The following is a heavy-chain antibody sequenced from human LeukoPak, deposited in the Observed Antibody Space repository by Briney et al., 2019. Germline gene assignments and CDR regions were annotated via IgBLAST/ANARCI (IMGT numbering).Heavy chain of an antibody. D-gene: IGHD3-3*01. V-gene: IGHV3-30-3*01. CDR2: ISYDGSNK. CDR1: GFTFSSYA. CDR3: AKDYYDFWSGSLSRSAFDI. Sequence: GRSLRLSCAASGFTFSSYAMHWVRQAPGKGLEWVAVISYDGSNKYYADSVKGRFTISRDNSKNTLYLQMNSLRAEDTAVYYCAKDYYDFWSGSLSRSAFDIWGQGTMVTVSS. J-gene: IGHJ3*02.